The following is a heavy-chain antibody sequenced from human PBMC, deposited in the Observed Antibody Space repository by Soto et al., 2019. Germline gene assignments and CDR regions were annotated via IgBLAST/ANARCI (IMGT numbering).Heavy chain of an antibody. Sequence: SGPTLVNPTQTLTLTCTFSGFSLTTSGVGVGWIRQPPGKALEWLALLYWDDDERYSPSLESRLTITKDTSKKQVVLTMINVDPVDSATYYCAHAGVISTFDYWGPGTLVTVSS. V-gene: IGHV2-5*02. CDR3: AHAGVISTFDY. D-gene: IGHD3-3*01. CDR1: GFSLTTSGVG. CDR2: LYWDDDE. J-gene: IGHJ4*02.